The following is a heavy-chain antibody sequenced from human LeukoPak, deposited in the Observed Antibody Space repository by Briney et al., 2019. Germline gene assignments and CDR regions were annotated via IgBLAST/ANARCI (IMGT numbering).Heavy chain of an antibody. V-gene: IGHV3-23*01. CDR2: ISGSGETT. CDR3: AKPDCSYSDCYRPTY. J-gene: IGHJ4*02. CDR1: GFTFSSYV. D-gene: IGHD2-2*02. Sequence: GGSLRLSCAASGFTFSSYVMSWVRQAPRKGLEWVSSISGSGETTYYADSVKGRFTISRDNSKSTLYLQMNSLRAEDTAVYYCAKPDCSYSDCYRPTYWGQGTLVTVSS.